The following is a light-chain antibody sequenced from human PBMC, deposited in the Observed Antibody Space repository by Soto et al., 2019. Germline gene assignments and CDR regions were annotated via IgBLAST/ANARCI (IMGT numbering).Light chain of an antibody. Sequence: EIVLTQSPGTLSLSPGERATLSCRASQSFSSSYLAWYQQKPGQAPRLLIYGASSRATGIPDRFSGSGSGTDFTLTISRLEPEDFAVYYCQQYGSSPFTFGPGTDADI. V-gene: IGKV3-20*01. CDR1: QSFSSSY. J-gene: IGKJ3*01. CDR2: GAS. CDR3: QQYGSSPFT.